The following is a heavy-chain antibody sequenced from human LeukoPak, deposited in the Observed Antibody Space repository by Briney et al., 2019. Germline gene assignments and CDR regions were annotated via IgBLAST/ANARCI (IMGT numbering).Heavy chain of an antibody. V-gene: IGHV1-8*03. CDR1: GYTFTSYD. CDR2: MNPNSGNT. Sequence: ASVKVSCKASGYTFTSYDINWVRQATGQGLEWMGWMNPNSGNTGYAQKFQGRVTITRNTSISTAYMELSSLRSEDTAVYYCVMKVIEGDYYYMDVWGKGTTVTVSS. D-gene: IGHD2/OR15-2a*01. J-gene: IGHJ6*03. CDR3: VMKVIEGDYYYMDV.